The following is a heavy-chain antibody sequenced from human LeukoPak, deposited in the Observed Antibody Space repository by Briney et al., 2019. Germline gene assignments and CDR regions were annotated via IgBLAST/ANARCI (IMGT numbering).Heavy chain of an antibody. CDR3: ARVAYRDYYDSDGYYYVGMDV. CDR2: ISSGEST. J-gene: IGHJ6*02. CDR1: GFSVSANY. D-gene: IGHD3-22*01. Sequence: PGGSLRLSCAASGFSVSANYMTWVRQAPGKGLEWVTVISSGESTSYADSVKGRFTISRDTSKNTLYLQMNSLRAEDTAVYYCARVAYRDYYDSDGYYYVGMDVWGQGTTVTVSS. V-gene: IGHV3-53*01.